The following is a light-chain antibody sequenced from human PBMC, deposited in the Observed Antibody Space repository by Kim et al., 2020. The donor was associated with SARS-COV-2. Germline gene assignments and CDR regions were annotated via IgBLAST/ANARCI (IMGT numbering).Light chain of an antibody. J-gene: IGLJ3*02. CDR2: RDN. CDR3: QVWDSRTVV. CDR1: NIENKN. Sequence: SYELTQPLSVSVALGQTARITCGGNNIENKNVHWYQQRPGQAPVLVMYRDNKRPSGISERLSGSNSGNTATLTISRVQAGYEADYYCQVWDSRTVVFGGG. V-gene: IGLV3-9*01.